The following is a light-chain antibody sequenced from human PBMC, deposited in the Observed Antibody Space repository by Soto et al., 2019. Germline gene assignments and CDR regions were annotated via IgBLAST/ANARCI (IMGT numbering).Light chain of an antibody. Sequence: DIQMTQSPSTLSASVGERVTITCRASQSISSWLAWYQQKPGKAPKLLIYDASSLESGIPSRFSGSGSGTEFTLTINRLQFDDFATHYRNKYNSFTFGPGTKVDI. CDR2: DAS. J-gene: IGKJ3*01. CDR1: QSISSW. V-gene: IGKV1-5*01. CDR3: NKYNSFT.